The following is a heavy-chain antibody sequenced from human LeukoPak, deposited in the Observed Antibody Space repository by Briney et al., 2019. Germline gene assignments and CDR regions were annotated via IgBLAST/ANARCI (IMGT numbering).Heavy chain of an antibody. CDR2: IYYSGGT. V-gene: IGHV4-59*01. CDR1: GGSISSYY. J-gene: IGHJ4*02. CDR3: ARVTMHSSGERTSRGGYYFDY. Sequence: SETLSLTCTVSGGSISSYYWSWIRQPPGKGLEWIGYIYYSGGTNYNPSLKSRVTISVDTSKNQFSLKLSSVTAADTAVYYCARVTMHSSGERTSRGGYYFDYWGQGTLVTVSS. D-gene: IGHD6-25*01.